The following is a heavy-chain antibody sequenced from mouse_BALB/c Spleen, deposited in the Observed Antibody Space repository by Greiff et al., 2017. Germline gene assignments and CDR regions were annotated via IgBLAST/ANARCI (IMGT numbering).Heavy chain of an antibody. V-gene: IGHV1S29*02. J-gene: IGHJ3*01. CDR3: ARYDYYGSSYGFAY. Sequence: EVQLQQSGPELVKPGASVKISCKASGYTFTDYNMHWVKQSHGKSLEWIGYIYPYNGGTGYNQKFKSKATLTVDNSSSTAYMELRSLTSEDSAVYYCARYDYYGSSYGFAYWGQGTLVTVSA. D-gene: IGHD1-1*01. CDR1: GYTFTDYN. CDR2: IYPYNGGT.